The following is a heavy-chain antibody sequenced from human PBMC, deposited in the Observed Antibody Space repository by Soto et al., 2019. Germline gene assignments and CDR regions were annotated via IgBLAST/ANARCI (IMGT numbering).Heavy chain of an antibody. V-gene: IGHV3-11*01. Sequence: QVQLVESGGGLVKPGGSLRLSCAASGFTFCDYYMSWIRQAPGKGLQWVSYISSSGSTIYYADSVKGRFTISRDNAKNSLYLQMNSLRAEDTAVYYCARVVPAAMRANWFDPWGQGTLVTVSS. CDR3: ARVVPAAMRANWFDP. CDR2: ISSSGSTI. J-gene: IGHJ5*02. D-gene: IGHD2-2*01. CDR1: GFTFCDYY.